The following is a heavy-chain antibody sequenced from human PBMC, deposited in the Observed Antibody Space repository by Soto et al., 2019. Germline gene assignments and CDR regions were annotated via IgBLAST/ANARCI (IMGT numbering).Heavy chain of an antibody. CDR1: GYTFTGYY. Sequence: SVKVSCKASGYTFTGYYMHWVRQAPVQGLEWMGWINPNSGGTNYAQKFQGWVTMTRDTSISTAYMELSRLRYDDTAVYYCARESGYHYDSKSYYGMDVWGQGTKVTVYS. J-gene: IGHJ6*02. V-gene: IGHV1-2*04. D-gene: IGHD3-22*01. CDR2: INPNSGGT. CDR3: ARESGYHYDSKSYYGMDV.